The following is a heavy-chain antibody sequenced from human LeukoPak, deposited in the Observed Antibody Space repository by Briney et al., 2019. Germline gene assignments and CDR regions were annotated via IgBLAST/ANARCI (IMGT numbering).Heavy chain of an antibody. CDR3: ARDDGPGYYDFWSGYPSGMDV. D-gene: IGHD3-3*01. V-gene: IGHV3-30*04. J-gene: IGHJ6*02. CDR1: GFTFSSYA. Sequence: GGSLRLSCAASGFTFSSYAMSWVRQAPGKGLEWVAVISYDGSNKYYADSVKGRFTISRDNSKNTLYLQMNSLRAEDTAVYYCARDDGPGYYDFWSGYPSGMDVWGQGTTVTVSS. CDR2: ISYDGSNK.